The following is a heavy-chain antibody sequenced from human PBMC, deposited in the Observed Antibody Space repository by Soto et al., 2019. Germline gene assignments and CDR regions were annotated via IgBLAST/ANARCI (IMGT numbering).Heavy chain of an antibody. CDR3: AIHVGGSAGYGKGFDP. D-gene: IGHD6-19*01. V-gene: IGHV4-59*01. J-gene: IGHJ5*02. CDR2: IYYRGST. CDR1: GGSISSYY. Sequence: QVQLHESGPALVQPSETLSLTCTVSGGSISSYYWSWIRQHPRKGLEWIGYIYYRGSTNYNPSLMSRVTSSVDTSKNQFALKLRSVTAADTALYCCAIHVGGSAGYGKGFDPWGQGTLVTVSS.